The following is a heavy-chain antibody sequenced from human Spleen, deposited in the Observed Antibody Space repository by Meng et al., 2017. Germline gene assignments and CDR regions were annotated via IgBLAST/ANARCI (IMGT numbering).Heavy chain of an antibody. CDR2: LYRSGST. D-gene: IGHD6-19*01. J-gene: IGHJ5*02. V-gene: IGHV4-4*02. Sequence: QPQLQESGPGLVKPSGTLSLTCVVSGGSISSSDWWTWVRQPPGKGLEWIGELYRSGSTYYNSSLKSRVTVSIDTSKSQFSLKLTSVTAADTAVYYCVRSSGWVRTGFDPWGQGTLVTVSS. CDR1: GGSISSSDW. CDR3: VRSSGWVRTGFDP.